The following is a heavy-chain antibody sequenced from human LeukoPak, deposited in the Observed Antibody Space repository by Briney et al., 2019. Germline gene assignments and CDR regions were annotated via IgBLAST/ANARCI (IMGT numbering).Heavy chain of an antibody. CDR3: AKGKGWNAFDYYYYMDV. Sequence: GGSLRLSCAASGFTFSSYGMHWVRQAPGKGLEWVAVISYDGSNKYYADSVKGRFTISRDNSKNTLYLQMNSLRAEDTAVYYCAKGKGWNAFDYYYYMDVWGKGTTVTVSS. D-gene: IGHD1-1*01. V-gene: IGHV3-30*18. CDR2: ISYDGSNK. CDR1: GFTFSSYG. J-gene: IGHJ6*03.